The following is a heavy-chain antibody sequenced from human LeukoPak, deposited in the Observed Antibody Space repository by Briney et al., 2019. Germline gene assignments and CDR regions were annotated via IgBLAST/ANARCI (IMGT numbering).Heavy chain of an antibody. V-gene: IGHV3-30-3*01. CDR3: ARDGGGSSWYAGGEHFDY. CDR1: GFTFSSYA. Sequence: GGSLRLSCAASGFTFSSYAMHWVRQAPGKGLEWVAVISYDGSNKYYADSVKGRFIISRDNSKNTLYLQMNSLRAEDTAVYYCARDGGGSSWYAGGEHFDYWGQGTLVTVSS. D-gene: IGHD6-13*01. J-gene: IGHJ4*02. CDR2: ISYDGSNK.